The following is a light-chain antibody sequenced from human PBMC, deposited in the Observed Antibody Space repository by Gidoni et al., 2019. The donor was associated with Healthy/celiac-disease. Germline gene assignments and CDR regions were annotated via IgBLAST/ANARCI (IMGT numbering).Light chain of an antibody. CDR3: QQYNSFPIT. CDR2: KAS. Sequence: DIQMTQSPSTLSASVGNRVTITCRASQSISSWLAWYQQNPGKAPKILIYKASSLESGVPSRFSGSGSGTEFTLTIRSLQPDDFATYYCQQYNSFPITFGQGTRLEIK. V-gene: IGKV1-5*03. J-gene: IGKJ5*01. CDR1: QSISSW.